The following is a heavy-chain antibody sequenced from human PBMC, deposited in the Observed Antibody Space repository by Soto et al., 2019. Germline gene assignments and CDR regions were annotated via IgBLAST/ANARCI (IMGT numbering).Heavy chain of an antibody. CDR1: GATFISYA. Sequence: SGKGSCMGPGATFISYASNWVRQAPGQGLEWMGGIIPNFGTANYPRKFQDRVPIPADESTGTAYMELSSLRSGDTAVYYCARVSPPDLNVDTAMVNRPVAFDIWGQGTMVTVSS. CDR2: IIPNFGTA. D-gene: IGHD5-18*01. J-gene: IGHJ3*02. V-gene: IGHV1-69*13. CDR3: ARVSPPDLNVDTAMVNRPVAFDI.